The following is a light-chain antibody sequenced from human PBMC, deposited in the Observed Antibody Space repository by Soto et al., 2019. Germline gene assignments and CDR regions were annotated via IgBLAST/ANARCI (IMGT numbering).Light chain of an antibody. Sequence: DIQMTQSPSTLSASVGDRVTITCRASQSISSYLAWYQQKPGKAPKVLIFDASSLESGVPSRFSGSGSGTEFTLSISGLQHDDFATYYCQQYHTYPWTFGQGTKVDIK. J-gene: IGKJ1*01. CDR1: QSISSY. V-gene: IGKV1-5*01. CDR3: QQYHTYPWT. CDR2: DAS.